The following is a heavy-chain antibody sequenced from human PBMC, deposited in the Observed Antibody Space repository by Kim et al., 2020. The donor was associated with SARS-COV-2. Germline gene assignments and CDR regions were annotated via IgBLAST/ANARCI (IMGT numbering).Heavy chain of an antibody. J-gene: IGHJ5*02. CDR3: ARVGVWFRALLSLGSPPGFDP. CDR1: GGTFSSYA. CDR2: IIPIFGTA. V-gene: IGHV1-69*13. D-gene: IGHD3-10*01. Sequence: SVKVSCKASGGTFSSYAISWVRQAPGQGLEWMGGIIPIFGTANYAQKFQGRVTITADESTSTAYMELSSLRSEDTAVYYCARVGVWFRALLSLGSPPGFDPWGQGTLVTVSS.